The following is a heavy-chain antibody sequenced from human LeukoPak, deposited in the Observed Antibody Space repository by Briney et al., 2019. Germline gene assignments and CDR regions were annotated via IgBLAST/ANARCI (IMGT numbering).Heavy chain of an antibody. J-gene: IGHJ4*02. CDR2: INTNTGNP. CDR3: ARVGMQGFWLRIAAAEYYFDY. V-gene: IGHV7-4-1*02. D-gene: IGHD6-13*01. CDR1: GYTFTSYA. Sequence: ASVKVSCKASGYTFTSYAMNWVRQAPGQGLEWMGWINTNTGNPTYAQGFTGRFVFSLDTSVSTAYLQISSLKAEDTAVYYCARVGMQGFWLRIAAAEYYFDYWGQGTLVTVSS.